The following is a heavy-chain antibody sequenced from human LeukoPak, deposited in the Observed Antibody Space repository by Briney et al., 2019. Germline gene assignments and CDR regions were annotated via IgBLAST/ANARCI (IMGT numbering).Heavy chain of an antibody. J-gene: IGHJ6*02. V-gene: IGHV3-48*03. D-gene: IGHD3-9*01. Sequence: GGSLRLSGAASGFTFSSYEMNWVRQAPGKGLEWVSYISSSGSTIDYADSVKGRFTVSRYNAKNSQYLKMNSLRAEDTAVYYCARRDNDILTGSPAVWGMDVWGQGTTVTVSS. CDR2: ISSSGSTI. CDR1: GFTFSSYE. CDR3: ARRDNDILTGSPAVWGMDV.